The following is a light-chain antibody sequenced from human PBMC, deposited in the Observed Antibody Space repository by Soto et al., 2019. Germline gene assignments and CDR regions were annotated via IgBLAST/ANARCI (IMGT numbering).Light chain of an antibody. J-gene: IGKJ1*01. CDR3: QVRDVWPT. CDR2: DAS. CDR1: QSVSNS. Sequence: DIVLTQSPATLSLSPGERAALSCRASQSVSNSLAWYQHKPGQAPRVIIYDASKRAPGIPARFSGSWSGTYFPRTISSLELEDFAVYYCQVRDVWPTFGQGTKVEIK. V-gene: IGKV3-11*01.